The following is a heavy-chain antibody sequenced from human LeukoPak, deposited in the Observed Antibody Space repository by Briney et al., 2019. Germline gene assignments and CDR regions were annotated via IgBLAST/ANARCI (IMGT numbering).Heavy chain of an antibody. CDR3: ARDPEGATYFDH. Sequence: SQTLSLTCAISGDSVSSDSAAWNWIRQSPSRGLEWLGSTYYRSNWYNDYAVSVKSRITITPDTSKNQFSLQLNSLTPEDTAVYYCARDPEGATYFDHWGQGTLVNVSS. CDR1: GDSVSSDSAA. J-gene: IGHJ4*02. D-gene: IGHD1-26*01. CDR2: TYYRSNWYN. V-gene: IGHV6-1*01.